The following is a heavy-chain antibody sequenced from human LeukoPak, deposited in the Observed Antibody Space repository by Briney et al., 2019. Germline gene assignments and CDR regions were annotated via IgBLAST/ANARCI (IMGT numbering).Heavy chain of an antibody. CDR2: MFHSGST. Sequence: SETLSLTCTVSGYSITRGYFWGWIRQSPGKGLEWIASMFHSGSTYYNPSLKSRVTISVDTYKNQFSLKLSSVTAADTAVYYCARETSGSYYYYYYMDVWGKGTTVTVSS. V-gene: IGHV4-38-2*02. CDR3: ARETSGSYYYYYYMDV. CDR1: GYSITRGYF. D-gene: IGHD1-26*01. J-gene: IGHJ6*03.